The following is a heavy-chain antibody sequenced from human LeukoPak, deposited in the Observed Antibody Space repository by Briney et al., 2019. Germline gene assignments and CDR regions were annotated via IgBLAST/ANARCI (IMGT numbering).Heavy chain of an antibody. V-gene: IGHV1-18*01. Sequence: GASVKVSCKASGYTFTSYGISWVRQAPGQGLKWMGWISAYNGNTNYAQKLQGRVTMTTDTSTSTAYMELRSLRSDDTAVYYCARSRRDGYNWGYFDYWGQGTLVTVSS. CDR3: ARSRRDGYNWGYFDY. CDR1: GYTFTSYG. CDR2: ISAYNGNT. D-gene: IGHD5-24*01. J-gene: IGHJ4*02.